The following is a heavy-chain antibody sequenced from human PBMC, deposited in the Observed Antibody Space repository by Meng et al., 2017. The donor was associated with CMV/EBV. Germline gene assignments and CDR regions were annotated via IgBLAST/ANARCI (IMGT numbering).Heavy chain of an antibody. CDR3: ARDGPGGGNYCLF. D-gene: IGHD1-26*01. V-gene: IGHV1-69*16. CDR2: TIPLLDSP. J-gene: IGHJ4*02. Sequence: SVKVSCKISGGTFNTYSITWVRQAPGQGFELMGLTIPLLDSPSYAQKFRGRVSITTDESTSIVAMELTSLTSEDTAVYYCARDGPGGGNYCLFWGQGTLVTVSS. CDR1: GGTFNTYS.